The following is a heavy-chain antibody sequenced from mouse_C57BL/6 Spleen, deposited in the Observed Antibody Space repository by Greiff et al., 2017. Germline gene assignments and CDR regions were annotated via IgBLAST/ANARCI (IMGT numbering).Heavy chain of an antibody. Sequence: VQLQQPGPELVKPGASVKIPCKASGYTFTDYNMDWVKQSHGKSLEWIGDINPNTGGTIYNQKFKGKATLTVDKSSSTAYMELRSLTSEDTAVYYCARWDEGWWKDYCDYWGQGTTLTVSS. D-gene: IGHD1-1*02. CDR3: ARWDEGWWKDYCDY. CDR2: INPNTGGT. J-gene: IGHJ2*01. V-gene: IGHV1-18*01. CDR1: GYTFTDYN.